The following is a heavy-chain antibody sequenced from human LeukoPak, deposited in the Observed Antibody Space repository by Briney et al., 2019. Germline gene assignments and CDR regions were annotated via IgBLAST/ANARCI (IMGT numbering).Heavy chain of an antibody. D-gene: IGHD6-13*01. CDR3: SAATGTHDF. V-gene: IGHV3-74*01. Sequence: PGGSLSLSCAASGFTFSNYWMPWVRQAPGKRLVWVSRINSDGSITNYADSVKGRFTISRDNAKNTLSLQMNSLRAEDTAVYYCSAATGTHDFWGQGTLVTVSS. J-gene: IGHJ4*02. CDR1: GFTFSNYW. CDR2: INSDGSIT.